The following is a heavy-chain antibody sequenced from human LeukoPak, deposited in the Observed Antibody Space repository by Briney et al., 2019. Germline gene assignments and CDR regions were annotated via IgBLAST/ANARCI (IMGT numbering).Heavy chain of an antibody. D-gene: IGHD1-26*01. J-gene: IGHJ3*02. V-gene: IGHV3-30*18. Sequence: PGGSLRLSCAASGFTFSSYGMHWVRQAPGKGLEWVAVISYDGSNKYYADSVKGRFTISRDNSKNTLYLQMNSLRAEDTAVYYCAKRIRGSRDAFDIWGQGTMVTVSS. CDR1: GFTFSSYG. CDR3: AKRIRGSRDAFDI. CDR2: ISYDGSNK.